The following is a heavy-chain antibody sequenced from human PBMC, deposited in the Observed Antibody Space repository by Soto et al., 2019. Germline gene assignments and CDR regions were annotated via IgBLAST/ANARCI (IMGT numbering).Heavy chain of an antibody. CDR3: ARRLGSGSYYDY. V-gene: IGHV3-7*01. D-gene: IGHD6-19*01. J-gene: IGHJ4*02. CDR2: INQDGSGK. Sequence: EVQLVESGGGLVQPGGSLRLSCAASGFTFSSSWLSWVRQTPGRGLEWVANINQDGSGKYYGDSVKGRFTISRDNAKNSLYLQMNSLRAEDTAVYYCARRLGSGSYYDYWGQGTLVTVSS. CDR1: GFTFSSSW.